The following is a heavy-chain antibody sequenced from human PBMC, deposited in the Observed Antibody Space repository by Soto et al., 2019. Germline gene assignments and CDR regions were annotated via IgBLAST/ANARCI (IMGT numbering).Heavy chain of an antibody. V-gene: IGHV1-46*01. CDR1: GYPFRAYY. Sequence: QVQLVQSGAEVKKPGASVKVSCKASGYPFRAYYLNWVRQAPGQGLEWMGVINPSDGSTTYAQKFQGRVTMTSDTSTSTIYMDLKSLTSEDTAVYYCARSEAAEPFFDYWGQGTLVTVSS. J-gene: IGHJ4*02. D-gene: IGHD2-15*01. CDR3: ARSEAAEPFFDY. CDR2: INPSDGST.